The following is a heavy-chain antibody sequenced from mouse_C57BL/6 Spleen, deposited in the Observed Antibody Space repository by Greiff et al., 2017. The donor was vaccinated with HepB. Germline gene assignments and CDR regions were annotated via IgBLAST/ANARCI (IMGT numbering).Heavy chain of an antibody. Sequence: VKLQESGPELVKPGASVKISCKASGYAFSSSWMNWVKQRPGKGLEWIGRIYPGDGDTNYNGKFKGKATLTADKSSSTAYMQLSSLTSEDSAVYFCARSPHYYGSSPWFAYWGQGTLVTVSA. CDR2: IYPGDGDT. CDR3: ARSPHYYGSSPWFAY. D-gene: IGHD1-1*01. V-gene: IGHV1-82*01. J-gene: IGHJ3*01. CDR1: GYAFSSSW.